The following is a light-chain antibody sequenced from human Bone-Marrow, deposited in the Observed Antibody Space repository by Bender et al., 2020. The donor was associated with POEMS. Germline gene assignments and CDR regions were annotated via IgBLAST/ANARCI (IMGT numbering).Light chain of an antibody. Sequence: QSVLTQPPSVSGAPGQRVTISCTGTSRDIGYYNFFSWYQQHPGEAPRLLIYEVTRRPSGISNHFSGSKSGNTASLTISGLQAEDEANYLCCSYTSSDTWVFGGGTKVTVL. J-gene: IGLJ3*02. V-gene: IGLV2-23*02. CDR2: EVT. CDR1: SRDIGYYNF. CDR3: CSYTSSDTWV.